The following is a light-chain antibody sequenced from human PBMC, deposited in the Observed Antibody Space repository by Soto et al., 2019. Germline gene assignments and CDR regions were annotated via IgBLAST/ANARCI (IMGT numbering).Light chain of an antibody. Sequence: DVQMTQSPSSLSASVGDRVTITCRASQDINSYLAWYQQKPGNAPKSLIYAASSLQTGVPSRFSGSESGTDFTLTINHLQPEDSATYYCQQYNIYPLTVGGGTKVQIK. V-gene: IGKV1D-16*01. J-gene: IGKJ4*01. CDR2: AAS. CDR1: QDINSY. CDR3: QQYNIYPLT.